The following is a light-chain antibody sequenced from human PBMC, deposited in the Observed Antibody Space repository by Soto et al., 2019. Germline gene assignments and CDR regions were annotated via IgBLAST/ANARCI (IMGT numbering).Light chain of an antibody. CDR1: QGISNY. CDR2: AAS. CDR3: QQYYSVPPT. J-gene: IGKJ1*01. Sequence: VIRMTQSPSLLSASTGDRVTISCRMSQGISNYLAWYQQKPGKAPKLLIYAASTLQCGVPSRFSGGGSGTDFTLTISCLQSEDVATYYCQQYYSVPPTFGQGTKVHI. V-gene: IGKV1D-8*01.